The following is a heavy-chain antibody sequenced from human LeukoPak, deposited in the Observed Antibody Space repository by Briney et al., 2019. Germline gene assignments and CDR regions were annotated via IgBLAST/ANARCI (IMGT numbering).Heavy chain of an antibody. CDR2: ISSSGSTI. CDR3: ARDLGYDFWSGYFPSPYYYGMDV. D-gene: IGHD3-3*01. V-gene: IGHV3-11*04. Sequence: GGSLRLSCAASGFTFSDYYMSWIRQAPGKGLEWVSYISSSGSTIYYADSVKGRFTISRDNTKNSLYLQMKSLRAEDTAVYYCARDLGYDFWSGYFPSPYYYGMDVWGQGTTVTVSS. J-gene: IGHJ6*02. CDR1: GFTFSDYY.